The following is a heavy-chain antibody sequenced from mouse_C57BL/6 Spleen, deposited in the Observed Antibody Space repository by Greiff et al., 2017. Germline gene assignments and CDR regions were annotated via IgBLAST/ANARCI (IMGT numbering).Heavy chain of an antibody. D-gene: IGHD2-3*01. Sequence: QVQLQQSGPELVKPGASVKISCKASGYAFSSSWMNWVKQRPGKGLEWIGRIYPGDGDTNYNGKFKGKATLTADKSSSTAYMRLSSLTSEDSAVYFCARSGWLLLFDYWGQGTTLTVSS. CDR3: ARSGWLLLFDY. J-gene: IGHJ2*01. V-gene: IGHV1-82*01. CDR1: GYAFSSSW. CDR2: IYPGDGDT.